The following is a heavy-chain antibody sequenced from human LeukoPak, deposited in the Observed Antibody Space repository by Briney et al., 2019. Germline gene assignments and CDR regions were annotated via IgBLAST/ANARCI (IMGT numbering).Heavy chain of an antibody. CDR2: VYPSGRT. D-gene: IGHD3-16*01. J-gene: IGHJ5*02. CDR1: GGSISTYY. CDR3: ASGGRTSATKLFQP. Sequence: SETLSLTCTVSGGSISTYYWSWIRQPAGKGLEWIGRVYPSGRTSYNPSLENRVTMSVDTSKKQFSLKLRSVTAADTAVYYCASGGRTSATKLFQPWGQGTLVTL. V-gene: IGHV4-4*07.